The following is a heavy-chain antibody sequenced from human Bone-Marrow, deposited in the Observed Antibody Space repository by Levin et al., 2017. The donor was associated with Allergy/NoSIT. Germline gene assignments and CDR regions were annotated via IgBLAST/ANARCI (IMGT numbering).Heavy chain of an antibody. CDR3: ARAPPGYYGLDV. D-gene: IGHD3-22*01. J-gene: IGHJ6*02. CDR1: GGSINSGGYF. Sequence: LRLSCTVSGGSINSGGYFWNWIRQHPVKGLEWIGNIYYSGRTDYNPSLNSRVIVSVDTSKNQFSLNLISVTAADTAVYYCARAPPGYYGLDVWGQGTTVTVSS. CDR2: IYYSGRT. V-gene: IGHV4-31*03.